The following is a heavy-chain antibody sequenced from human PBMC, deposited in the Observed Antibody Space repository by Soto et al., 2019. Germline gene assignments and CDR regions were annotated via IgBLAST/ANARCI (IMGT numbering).Heavy chain of an antibody. CDR3: ARPPAA. Sequence: QVQLQESGPGLVKPSETLSLTCTGSGGSISSYYWSWIPQPPGKGLEWIGYIYYSGSTNYNPSLKSRVTISVDTSKNQFSLKLSSVTAADTAVYYCARPPAAWGQGTLVTVSS. CDR1: GGSISSYY. V-gene: IGHV4-59*08. CDR2: IYYSGST. D-gene: IGHD6-19*01. J-gene: IGHJ5*02.